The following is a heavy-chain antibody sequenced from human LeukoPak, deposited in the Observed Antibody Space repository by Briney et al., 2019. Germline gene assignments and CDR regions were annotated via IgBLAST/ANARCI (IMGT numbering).Heavy chain of an antibody. CDR3: ARADPYYYDSSGHPRAAFDI. D-gene: IGHD3-22*01. V-gene: IGHV4-31*03. CDR2: IYYSGST. J-gene: IGHJ3*02. Sequence: PSETLSLTCTVSGGSISSGGYYWSWIRQHPGKGLEWIGYIYYSGSTYYNPSLKSRVTISVDTSKNQFSLKLSSVTAADTAVYYCARADPYYYDSSGHPRAAFDIWGQGTMVTVSS. CDR1: GGSISSGGYY.